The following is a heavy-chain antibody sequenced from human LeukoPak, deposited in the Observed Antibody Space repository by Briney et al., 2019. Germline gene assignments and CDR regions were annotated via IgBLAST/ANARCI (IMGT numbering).Heavy chain of an antibody. V-gene: IGHV1-69*13. J-gene: IGHJ4*02. CDR1: GGTFSSYA. Sequence: SVKVSCKASGGTFSSYAISWVRQAPGQGLEWMGGIIPIFGTANYAQKFQGRVTITADESTSTAYMELSSLRSEDTAVYYCASGSEGIAVAGADYWGQGTLVTVSS. CDR3: ASGSEGIAVAGADY. D-gene: IGHD6-19*01. CDR2: IIPIFGTA.